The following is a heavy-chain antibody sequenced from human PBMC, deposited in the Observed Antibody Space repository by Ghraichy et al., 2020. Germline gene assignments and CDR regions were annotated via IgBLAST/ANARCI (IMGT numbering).Heavy chain of an antibody. D-gene: IGHD6-6*01. Sequence: SETLSLTCTVSGGSISSSSYYWGWIRQPPGKGLEWIGSIYYSGSTYYNPSVKSRVTISVDTSKNQFSLKLSSVTAADTAVYYCARQSDYSSSSVFDYWGQGTLVTVSS. J-gene: IGHJ4*02. CDR1: GGSISSSSYY. CDR3: ARQSDYSSSSVFDY. CDR2: IYYSGST. V-gene: IGHV4-39*01.